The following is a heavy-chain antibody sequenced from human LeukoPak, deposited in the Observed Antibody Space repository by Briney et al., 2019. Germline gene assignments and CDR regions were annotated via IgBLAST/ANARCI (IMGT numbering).Heavy chain of an antibody. Sequence: GGSLRLSCAASGFTFSDYGMHWVRQAPGKGLVWVAFIRYDGSNRNYADSVKGRFTISRDNAKNSLYLQLISLRAEDTAVYYCARDRHSSVDYWGQGTLVTVSS. J-gene: IGHJ4*02. CDR3: ARDRHSSVDY. CDR2: IRYDGSNR. D-gene: IGHD3-22*01. CDR1: GFTFSDYG. V-gene: IGHV3-30*02.